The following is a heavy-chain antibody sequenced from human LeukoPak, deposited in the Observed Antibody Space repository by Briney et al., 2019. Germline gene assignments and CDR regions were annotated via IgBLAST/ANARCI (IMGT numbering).Heavy chain of an antibody. Sequence: SETLSLTCAVYGGSFSGYYWSWIRQPPGKGLGWIGEINHSGSTNYNPSLKSRVTISVDTSKNQFSLKLSSVTAADTAVYYCPRDIVVVPAALSYYYYYYGMDVWGQGTTVTVSS. CDR2: INHSGST. CDR1: GGSFSGYY. J-gene: IGHJ6*02. CDR3: PRDIVVVPAALSYYYYYYGMDV. D-gene: IGHD2-2*01. V-gene: IGHV4-34*01.